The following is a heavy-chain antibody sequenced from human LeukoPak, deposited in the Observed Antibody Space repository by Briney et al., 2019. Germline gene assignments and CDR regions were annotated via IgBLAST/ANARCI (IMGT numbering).Heavy chain of an antibody. V-gene: IGHV3-11*06. D-gene: IGHD6-19*01. J-gene: IGHJ4*02. Sequence: GGSLRLSCAASGFTFSDYYMSWIRQAPGKGLEWVSYISSSSSYTNYADSVKGRFTISRDNAKNPLYLQMNSLRAEDTAVYYCARGQIAVAGTPRRPPDYWGQGTLVTVSS. CDR3: ARGQIAVAGTPRRPPDY. CDR2: ISSSSSYT. CDR1: GFTFSDYY.